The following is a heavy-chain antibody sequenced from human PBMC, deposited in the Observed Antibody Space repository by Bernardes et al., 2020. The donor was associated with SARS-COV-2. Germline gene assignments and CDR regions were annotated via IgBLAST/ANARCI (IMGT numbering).Heavy chain of an antibody. D-gene: IGHD3-3*01. CDR3: AKGVGVVIMFYYYYGMDV. V-gene: IGHV3-23*01. J-gene: IGHJ6*02. Sequence: GGSLRLSCAASGFTFSSYAMSWVRQAPGKGLEWVSTISGSGDATYYADSVKGRFTISRDNSKNTLYLQMNSLRAEDTAVYYCAKGVGVVIMFYYYYGMDVWGQGTTVTVSS. CDR1: GFTFSSYA. CDR2: ISGSGDAT.